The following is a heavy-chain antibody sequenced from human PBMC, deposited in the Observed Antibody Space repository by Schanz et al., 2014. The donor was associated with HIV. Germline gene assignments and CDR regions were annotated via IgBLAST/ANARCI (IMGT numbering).Heavy chain of an antibody. CDR1: GGTFTNYA. V-gene: IGHV1-69*12. J-gene: IGHJ6*02. CDR3: TRGYCGADCPRFYYYGTDV. CDR2: IIPFFGTA. D-gene: IGHD2-21*02. Sequence: QVQLVQSGAEVKKPGSSVMVSCKTSGGTFTNYAISWVRQAPGQGLQWMGGIIPFFGTANYAQSFQGRVSITADESTSTAYLQLSGLRSDDTAVYFCTRGYCGADCPRFYYYGTDVWGQGTTVTVSS.